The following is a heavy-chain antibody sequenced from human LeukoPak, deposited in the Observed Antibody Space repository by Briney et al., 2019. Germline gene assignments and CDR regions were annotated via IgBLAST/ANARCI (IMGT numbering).Heavy chain of an antibody. D-gene: IGHD5-12*01. V-gene: IGHV4-34*01. CDR1: GGSFSAYF. Sequence: SETLSLTCAVSGGSFSAYFWRWIRQPPGKGLEWIGDVGHSGSADYNPSLKSRVTISVDTSKNQFSLKLSSVPAADTAVYYCARFQVASDAFDIWGQGTMVTVSS. CDR2: VGHSGSA. CDR3: ARFQVASDAFDI. J-gene: IGHJ3*02.